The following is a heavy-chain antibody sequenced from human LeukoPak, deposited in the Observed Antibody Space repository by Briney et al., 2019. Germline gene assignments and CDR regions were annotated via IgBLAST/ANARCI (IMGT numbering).Heavy chain of an antibody. CDR3: ARHRAYSSSSPFDY. CDR1: GGSFSGYY. Sequence: SETLSLTCAVYGGSFSGYYWSWIRQPPGKGLEWIGEINHSGSTNYNPSLKSRVTISVDTSKNQFSLKLSSVTAADTAVYYCARHRAYSSSSPFDYWGQGTLVTVSS. J-gene: IGHJ4*02. D-gene: IGHD6-6*01. V-gene: IGHV4-34*01. CDR2: INHSGST.